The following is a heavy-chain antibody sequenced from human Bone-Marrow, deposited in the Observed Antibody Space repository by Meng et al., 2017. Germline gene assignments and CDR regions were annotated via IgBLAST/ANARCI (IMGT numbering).Heavy chain of an antibody. J-gene: IGHJ4*02. V-gene: IGHV1-2*06. CDR1: GYTFPDYW. Sequence: QVERVQSWAEVKRPGASVKVSCNASGYTFPDYWLHWVRRAPGQGLEWMGRINPKSGDTHYAQRFQGRVTMTGDTSISTAYMELSGLRSDDTAMYYCARDEDISAAGKLFGDYWGQGTLVTVSS. CDR2: INPKSGDT. CDR3: ARDEDISAAGKLFGDY. D-gene: IGHD6-13*01.